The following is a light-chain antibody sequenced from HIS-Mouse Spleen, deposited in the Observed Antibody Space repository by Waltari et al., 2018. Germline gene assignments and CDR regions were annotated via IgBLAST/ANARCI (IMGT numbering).Light chain of an antibody. J-gene: IGLJ2*01. CDR1: ALPKNY. CDR3: YSTDSSGNHRV. Sequence: SYELTQPPSVSVSPGQTARITCSGDALPKNYANWYQQKSGHAPVLVIYEDSKRPSGIPERFSGSSSGTMATLTISGAQVEDEADYYCYSTDSSGNHRVFGGGTKLTVL. CDR2: EDS. V-gene: IGLV3-10*01.